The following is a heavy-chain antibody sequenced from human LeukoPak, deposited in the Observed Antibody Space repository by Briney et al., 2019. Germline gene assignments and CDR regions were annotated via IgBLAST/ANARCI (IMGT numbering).Heavy chain of an antibody. Sequence: GESLQISCKGSGYSFTSYWIGWVRQMPGKGLEWMGIIYPGDSDTRYRPSFQGQVTISADKFLNTAYLQWSSLKASDTAMYYCARVVDYDTSGYQTKSWFDPWGQGTLVTVSS. CDR1: GYSFTSYW. CDR2: IYPGDSDT. CDR3: ARVVDYDTSGYQTKSWFDP. J-gene: IGHJ5*02. D-gene: IGHD3-22*01. V-gene: IGHV5-51*01.